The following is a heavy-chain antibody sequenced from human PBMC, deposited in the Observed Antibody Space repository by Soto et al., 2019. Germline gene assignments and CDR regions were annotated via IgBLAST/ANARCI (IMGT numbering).Heavy chain of an antibody. V-gene: IGHV1-2*02. CDR3: ARVEAATVYYYYYGMDV. CDR2: INPNSGGT. CDR1: VYTFTGYY. D-gene: IGHD6-25*01. Sequence: ASVKVSCKASVYTFTGYYMHCVRQAPGQGLEWMGWINPNSGGTNYAQKFQGRVTMTRDTSISTAYMELSRLRSDDTAVYYCARVEAATVYYYYYGMDVWGQGTTVTVSS. J-gene: IGHJ6*02.